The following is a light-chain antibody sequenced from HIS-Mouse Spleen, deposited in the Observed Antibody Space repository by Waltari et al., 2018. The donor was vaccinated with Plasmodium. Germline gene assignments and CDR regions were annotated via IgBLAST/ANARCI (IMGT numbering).Light chain of an antibody. CDR2: RDS. J-gene: IGLJ3*02. Sequence: SYELTQPLSVSVALGQTARITCGGNNIGRKNVHCYQQKPGQAPVLVIYRDSNRPSGILERFSGATSVNTATLTISRAQAGDEADYYCQVWDSSTVFGGGTKLTVL. CDR1: NIGRKN. V-gene: IGLV3-9*01. CDR3: QVWDSSTV.